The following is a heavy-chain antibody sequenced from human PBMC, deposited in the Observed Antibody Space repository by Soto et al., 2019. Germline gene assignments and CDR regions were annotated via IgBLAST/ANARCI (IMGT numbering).Heavy chain of an antibody. V-gene: IGHV1-69*12. CDR1: GGSFSTYA. CDR3: ATSQSGSYRGPVDY. D-gene: IGHD1-26*01. CDR2: IIPIFGTA. J-gene: IGHJ4*02. Sequence: QVQLVQSGAEVKKPGSSVKVSCKASGGSFSTYAITWVRQAPGQGLEWMGGIIPIFGTANYAQKFQGRVTITADESTSTAYMELSSLRSEDTAVYYCATSQSGSYRGPVDYWGQGTLVTVSS.